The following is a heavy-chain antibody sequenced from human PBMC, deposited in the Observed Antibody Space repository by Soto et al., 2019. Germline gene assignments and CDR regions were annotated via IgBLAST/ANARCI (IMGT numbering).Heavy chain of an antibody. CDR2: ISAYNGNT. CDR3: ARSPVGRISTRQIDY. J-gene: IGHJ4*02. V-gene: IGHV1-18*01. D-gene: IGHD2-2*01. CDR1: GYTFTSYG. Sequence: ASVKVSCKASGYTFTSYGISWVRQAPGQGLEWMGWISAYNGNTNYAQKLQGRVTMTTDTSTSTAYMELRSLRSDDTAVYYCARSPVGRISTRQIDYWGQGTLVTVPQ.